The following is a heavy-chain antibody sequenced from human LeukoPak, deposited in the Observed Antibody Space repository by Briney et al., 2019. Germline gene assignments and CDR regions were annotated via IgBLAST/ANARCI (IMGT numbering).Heavy chain of an antibody. Sequence: PGGSLRHSCAASGFTFDDYAMHWVRQAPGKGLEWVSGISWNSGSIGYADSVKGRFTISRDNAKNSLYLQMNSLRAEDTALYYCAKDGAAGNYYYYYMDVWGKGTTVTVSS. CDR1: GFTFDDYA. CDR2: ISWNSGSI. V-gene: IGHV3-9*01. CDR3: AKDGAAGNYYYYYMDV. J-gene: IGHJ6*03. D-gene: IGHD6-13*01.